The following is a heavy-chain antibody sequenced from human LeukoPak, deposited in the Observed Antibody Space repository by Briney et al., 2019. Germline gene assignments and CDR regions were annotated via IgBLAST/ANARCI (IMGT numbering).Heavy chain of an antibody. CDR2: MKDDGNEI. Sequence: PGGSLRLSCTASGFTFKNDRMTWVRQAPGKGLEWVASMKDDGNEIQYVDSVKGRFTISRDNAKTSLYLQMPNLRAEDTAVYYCARHRATNAYWGQGPLVTVSS. CDR1: GFTFKNDR. CDR3: ARHRATNAY. V-gene: IGHV3-7*01. J-gene: IGHJ4*02. D-gene: IGHD1-26*01.